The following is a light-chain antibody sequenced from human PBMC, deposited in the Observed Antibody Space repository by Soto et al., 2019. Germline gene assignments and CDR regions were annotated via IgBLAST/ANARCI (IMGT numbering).Light chain of an antibody. J-gene: IGLJ3*02. CDR2: DLT. V-gene: IGLV2-14*03. CDR1: SNDVGGYNF. Sequence: QSVLTQPASVSGSPGQSITISCAGSSNDVGGYNFVAWYQLHPGKAPKLIIYDLTNRPSGVSNRFSGSKSGDTASLTISGLQAEDEADYYCSSYTSSRTLVFGGGTKLTVL. CDR3: SSYTSSRTLV.